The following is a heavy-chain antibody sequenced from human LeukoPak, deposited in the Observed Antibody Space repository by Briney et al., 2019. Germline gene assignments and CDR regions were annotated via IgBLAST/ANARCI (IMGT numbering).Heavy chain of an antibody. CDR1: GFTFTNYW. Sequence: GGSLRLSCAASGFTFTNYWMHWVRQAPGMGLVWVSRLPPDELGIIYADSVKGRFTVSRDNAKNTVYLQMNNLRVDDMAMYYCVGTIASRGSEYWGQGALVTVSS. V-gene: IGHV3-74*01. CDR2: LPPDELGI. CDR3: VGTIASRGSEY. J-gene: IGHJ4*02. D-gene: IGHD6-6*01.